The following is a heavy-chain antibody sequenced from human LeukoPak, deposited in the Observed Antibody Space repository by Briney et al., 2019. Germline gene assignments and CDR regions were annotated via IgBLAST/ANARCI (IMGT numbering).Heavy chain of an antibody. V-gene: IGHV6-1*01. CDR2: TYYRSTWYN. D-gene: IGHD2-2*01. Sequence: SQTLSLTCAISGDSVSSNSVTRNWIRQSPSRGLEWLGRTYYRSTWYNDYAVSARGRITVNPDTSKNQFSLHLNSVTPEDTAVYYCARRLTQYDCFDPWGQGILVTVSS. J-gene: IGHJ5*02. CDR3: ARRLTQYDCFDP. CDR1: GDSVSSNSVT.